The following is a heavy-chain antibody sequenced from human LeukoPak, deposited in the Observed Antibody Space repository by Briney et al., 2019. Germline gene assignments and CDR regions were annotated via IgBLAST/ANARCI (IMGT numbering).Heavy chain of an antibody. V-gene: IGHV1-2*02. Sequence: ASVKVSCKTSGYTFTAYYMHWVRQAPGQGLEWMGWINPNTGDTRSAERFQGRVTMTRDSSITTIYLELTRLTSDDTAVYYCARDMWQQFDWFDPWGQGTLVTVSS. CDR1: GYTFTAYY. D-gene: IGHD6-13*01. CDR3: ARDMWQQFDWFDP. CDR2: INPNTGDT. J-gene: IGHJ5*02.